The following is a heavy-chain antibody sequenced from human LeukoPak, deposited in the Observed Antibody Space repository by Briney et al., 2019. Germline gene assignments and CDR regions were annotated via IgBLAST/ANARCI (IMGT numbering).Heavy chain of an antibody. CDR3: ARQTSMGRSGDY. CDR1: GYSFASYL. Sequence: GESLKISCKGSGYSFASYLIGRVRQMPGKGLEWMGIIDPDDSDTRYSPSFEGQVTISADKSFSTAYLQWSSLKASDTAMYYCARQTSMGRSGDYWGQGTLVTVSS. CDR2: IDPDDSDT. J-gene: IGHJ4*02. D-gene: IGHD3-10*01. V-gene: IGHV5-51*01.